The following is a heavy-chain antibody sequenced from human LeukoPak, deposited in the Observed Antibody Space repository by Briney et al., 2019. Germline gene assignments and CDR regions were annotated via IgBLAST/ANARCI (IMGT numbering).Heavy chain of an antibody. D-gene: IGHD6-13*01. CDR1: GGSISSSSYY. Sequence: SETLSLTCTVSGGSISSSSYYWGWIRQPPGKGLEWIGSIYYSGSTYYNPSLKSRVTISVDTSKNQFSLKLSSVTAADTAVYYCAEGYSSSWYDWFDPWGQEPWSPSPQ. CDR2: IYYSGST. V-gene: IGHV4-39*01. CDR3: AEGYSSSWYDWFDP. J-gene: IGHJ5*02.